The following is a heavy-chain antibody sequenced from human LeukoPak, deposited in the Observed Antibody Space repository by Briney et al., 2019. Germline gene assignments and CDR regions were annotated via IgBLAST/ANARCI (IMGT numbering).Heavy chain of an antibody. J-gene: IGHJ4*02. CDR1: GFTFSSYA. D-gene: IGHD5-18*01. CDR3: ARSRPCSYGIDY. V-gene: IGHV3-30-3*01. Sequence: GGSLRLSCAASGFTFSSYAMHWVRQAPGKGLEWVAVISYDGSNKYYADSVKGRFTISRDNSKNTLYLQMNSLRAEDTAVYYCARSRPCSYGIDYWGQGALVTVSS. CDR2: ISYDGSNK.